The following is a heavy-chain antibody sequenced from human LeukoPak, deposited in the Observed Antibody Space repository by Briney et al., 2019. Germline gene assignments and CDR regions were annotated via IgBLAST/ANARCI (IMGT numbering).Heavy chain of an antibody. Sequence: SETLSLTCAVYGGSFSGYYWSWIRQPPGKGLEWIGEINHSGSTYYNPSLKSRVTISVDTSMNQFSLKLSSVTAADTAVYYCARHRYYYRSGSYYGAPYYMDVWGKGTTVTISS. CDR1: GGSFSGYY. D-gene: IGHD3-10*01. CDR2: INHSGST. V-gene: IGHV4-34*01. J-gene: IGHJ6*03. CDR3: ARHRYYYRSGSYYGAPYYMDV.